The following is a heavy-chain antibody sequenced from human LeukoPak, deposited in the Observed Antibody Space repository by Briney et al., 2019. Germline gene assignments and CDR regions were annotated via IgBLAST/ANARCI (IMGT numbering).Heavy chain of an antibody. CDR3: ARDIAAAGTNWFDP. CDR2: ISDGGVST. J-gene: IGHJ5*02. D-gene: IGHD6-13*01. CDR1: GFTFSSYA. Sequence: GGSLRLSCAASGFTFSSYAMSWVRQAPGKGLEWVSTISDGGVSTYYADSVKGRFTISRDNSKNTLYLQMNSLRAEDTAVYYCARDIAAAGTNWFDPWGQGTLVTVSS. V-gene: IGHV3-23*01.